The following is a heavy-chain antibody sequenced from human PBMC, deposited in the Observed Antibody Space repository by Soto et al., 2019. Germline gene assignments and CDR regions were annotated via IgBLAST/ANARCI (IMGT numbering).Heavy chain of an antibody. V-gene: IGHV3-49*05. CDR2: IRSKAYGGTT. CDR3: AKVTTDY. J-gene: IGHJ4*02. D-gene: IGHD1-1*01. CDR1: GFTFGDYA. Sequence: EVQLVESEGGLVKPGRSLRLSCTASGFTFGDYAMSWFRQAPGKGLEWVGFIRSKAYGGTTEYAASVKGRFTISRDNSKNTLYLQMNSLRAEDTAVYYCAKVTTDYWGQGTLVTVSS.